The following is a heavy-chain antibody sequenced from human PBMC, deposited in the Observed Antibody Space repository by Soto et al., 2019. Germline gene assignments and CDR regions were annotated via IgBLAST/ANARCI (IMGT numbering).Heavy chain of an antibody. J-gene: IGHJ2*01. D-gene: IGHD6-19*01. CDR2: IITIFGTA. CDR1: GGTFSSYA. V-gene: IGHV1-69*12. CDR3: ASAIAVAGSRGWYFDL. Sequence: QVQLVQSGAEVKKPGSSVKVSCKASGGTFSSYAISWVRQAPGQGLEWMGGIITIFGTANYAQKFQGRVTITADESTSTAYMEMRRLRPEDADAYYCASAIAVAGSRGWYFDLWGRGTLVTVSS.